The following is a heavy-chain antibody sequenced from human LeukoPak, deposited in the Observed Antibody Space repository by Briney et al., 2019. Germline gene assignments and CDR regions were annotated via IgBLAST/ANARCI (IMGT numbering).Heavy chain of an antibody. Sequence: PGGSLRLSCAASGFTFSSYSMTWVRQAPGKGLEWVSYISSSSSTIYYADSVKGRFTISRDNAKNSLYLQMNSLRAEDTAVYYCARDTSFDYGDYNFLCFDYWGQGALVTVSS. CDR1: GFTFSSYS. V-gene: IGHV3-48*01. CDR2: ISSSSSTI. D-gene: IGHD4-17*01. J-gene: IGHJ4*02. CDR3: ARDTSFDYGDYNFLCFDY.